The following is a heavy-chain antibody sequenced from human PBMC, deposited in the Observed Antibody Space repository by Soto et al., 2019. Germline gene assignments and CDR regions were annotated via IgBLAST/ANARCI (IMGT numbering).Heavy chain of an antibody. CDR3: FLDNIPGAPDYFAH. CDR2: MSPSGAES. V-gene: IGHV3-30*07. D-gene: IGHD1-20*01. Sequence: QVQLVESGGEVVQPGTSLRLSCAASGFRFSTNVLHWVRQAPGKGPEWLAVMSPSGAESYYTDSVKGRFTISTDNSKNTRYLEMNSPPSEDTVMYYCFLDNIPGAPDYFAHWCQGTLVIVSA. J-gene: IGHJ4*02. CDR1: GFRFSTNV.